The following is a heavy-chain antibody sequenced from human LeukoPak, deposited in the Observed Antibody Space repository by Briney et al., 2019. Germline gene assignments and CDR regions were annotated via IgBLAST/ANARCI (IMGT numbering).Heavy chain of an antibody. J-gene: IGHJ4*02. CDR3: ARIHRYCSGGACYVLDN. CDR2: VYYSGST. CDR1: GGSVSGYY. Sequence: SETLSLTCVVSGGSVSGYYWGWIRQPPGRGLEWIGYVYYSGSTNYNPSFKSRINISVDTSRNQFSLQLSSVTAADTAVYYCARIHRYCSGGACYVLDNWGQGTLVAVSS. V-gene: IGHV4-59*02. D-gene: IGHD2-15*01.